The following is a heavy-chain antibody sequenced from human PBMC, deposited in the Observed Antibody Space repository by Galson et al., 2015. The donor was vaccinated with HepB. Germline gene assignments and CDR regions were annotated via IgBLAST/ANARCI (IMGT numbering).Heavy chain of an antibody. J-gene: IGHJ3*02. V-gene: IGHV3-33*01. Sequence: SLRLSCAASGFTFSNYGMYWVRQAPGKGLEWVAALWYDGSNKNYADSVKGRFTISRDNSKNTLYLQMNSLRAGDTAVYYCARDRSGTYLDAFDIWGHGTMVTVSS. CDR2: LWYDGSNK. CDR3: ARDRSGTYLDAFDI. CDR1: GFTFSNYG. D-gene: IGHD1-26*01.